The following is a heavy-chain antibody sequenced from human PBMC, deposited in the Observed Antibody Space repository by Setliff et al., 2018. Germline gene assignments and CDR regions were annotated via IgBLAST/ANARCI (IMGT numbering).Heavy chain of an antibody. CDR3: ARHFRSSKVQFLEYLTDYYFDS. D-gene: IGHD3-3*01. Sequence: ASVKVSCKASGYSFSTYAMSWIRQAPGQGLEWMGWINTNTGNPSYAQGFTGRFVFSLDTSVSTAYLQISSLKPEDTAMYYCARHFRSSKVQFLEYLTDYYFDSWGQGTLVTVSS. J-gene: IGHJ4*02. CDR1: GYSFSTYA. CDR2: INTNTGNP. V-gene: IGHV7-4-1*02.